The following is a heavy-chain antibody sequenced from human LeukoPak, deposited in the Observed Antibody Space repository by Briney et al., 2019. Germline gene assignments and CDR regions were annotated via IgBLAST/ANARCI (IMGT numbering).Heavy chain of an antibody. CDR1: GGAFSNFA. J-gene: IGHJ4*02. CDR3: ARASGDSSNYDFPKPYSY. V-gene: IGHV1-69*13. CDR2: VIPIFGTA. D-gene: IGHD3-22*01. Sequence: SVKVSCKASGGAFSNFAISWVRQAPGQGLEWMGGVIPIFGTANYAQRFQGRVTIAADESTSTVYMELSSLRSEDTAMYYCARASGDSSNYDFPKPYSYWGQGTLVTVSS.